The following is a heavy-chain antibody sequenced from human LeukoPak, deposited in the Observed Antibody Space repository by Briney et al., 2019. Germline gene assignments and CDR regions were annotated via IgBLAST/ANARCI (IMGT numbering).Heavy chain of an antibody. V-gene: IGHV3-9*03. CDR1: GFTFSSYG. J-gene: IGHJ4*02. CDR2: ISWNSGSI. CDR3: AKGWKWELQTFFDY. D-gene: IGHD1-26*01. Sequence: GGCLRLSCAASGFTFSSYGMHWVRQAPGKGLEWVSGISWNSGSIGYADSVKGRFTISRDNAKNSLYLQMNSLRAEDMALYYCAKGWKWELQTFFDYWGQGTLVTVSS.